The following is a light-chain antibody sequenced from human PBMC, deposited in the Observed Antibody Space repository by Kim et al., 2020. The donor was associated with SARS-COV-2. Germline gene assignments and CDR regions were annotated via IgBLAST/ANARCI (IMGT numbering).Light chain of an antibody. V-gene: IGLV3-1*01. CDR3: QAWDRSTVV. CDR1: ILGKKY. J-gene: IGLJ2*01. Sequence: VYPEQTVSSPCAGDILGKKYACWYHQKPGQSPVLVIYEDVKRPSGIPERFSGSNSGNTATLTISGTQAMDEGDYYCQAWDRSTVVFGGGTQLTVL. CDR2: EDV.